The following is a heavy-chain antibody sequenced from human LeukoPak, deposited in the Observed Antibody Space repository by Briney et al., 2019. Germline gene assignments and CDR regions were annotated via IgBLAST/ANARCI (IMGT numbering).Heavy chain of an antibody. CDR3: ARGFNY. J-gene: IGHJ4*02. CDR1: GGPISSGDYY. CDR2: IYYSGST. Sequence: SQTLSLTCTVSGGPISSGDYYWTWIRQSPGKGLEWIGYIYYSGSTYYNPSLKSRVSISLDKSKNQFSLKLTSVTVADTALYFCARGFNYWGQGTLVTVSS. V-gene: IGHV4-30-4*01.